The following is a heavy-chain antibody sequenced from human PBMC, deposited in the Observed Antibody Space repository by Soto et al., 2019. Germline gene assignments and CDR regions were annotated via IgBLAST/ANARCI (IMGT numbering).Heavy chain of an antibody. CDR2: ISGSGGGT. CDR1: VFTFSSYA. V-gene: IGHV3-23*01. J-gene: IGHJ6*02. Sequence: PGGSLRLSCAASVFTFSSYAMSWVRQAPGKGLEWVSAISGSGGGTYYADSVKGRFTMSRDNSKNTLYLQTNSLRAEDTAVYYCARDHDYSTQVRDYGMDVWGQGTTVTVSS. CDR3: ARDHDYSTQVRDYGMDV. D-gene: IGHD4-4*01.